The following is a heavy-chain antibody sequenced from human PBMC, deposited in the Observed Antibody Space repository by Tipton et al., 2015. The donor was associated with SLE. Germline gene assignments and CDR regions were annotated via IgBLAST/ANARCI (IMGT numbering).Heavy chain of an antibody. V-gene: IGHV4-61*02. CDR2: ISHTGIN. CDR3: ARNRGYVTVSDDIDY. J-gene: IGHJ4*02. CDR1: GDSITSHNYH. Sequence: TLSLTCTVSGDSITSHNYHWSWIRQTAGKGLEWIGRISHTGINIYNPSLKSRFTMSVDTSKKQFSLKVRTVTAAYTAVYYRARNRGYVTVSDDIDYWGQGALVTDSS. D-gene: IGHD3-10*01.